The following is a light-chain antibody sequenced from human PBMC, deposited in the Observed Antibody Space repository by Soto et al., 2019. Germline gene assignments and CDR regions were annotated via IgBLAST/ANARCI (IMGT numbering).Light chain of an antibody. J-gene: IGKJ1*01. V-gene: IGKV3-15*01. Sequence: EIVMTQSPATLSVSPGERATLSCRASQSVSSNLAWYQQKPGQAPRLLIYGASTRATGIPARFSGSGSGTEVTLTIGSLQSEDFAVYYCQQYNNWPPWTFGQGTKVEIK. CDR3: QQYNNWPPWT. CDR1: QSVSSN. CDR2: GAS.